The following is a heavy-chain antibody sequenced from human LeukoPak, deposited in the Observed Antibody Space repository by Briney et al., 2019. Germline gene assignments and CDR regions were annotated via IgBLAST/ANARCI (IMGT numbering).Heavy chain of an antibody. V-gene: IGHV4-34*01. J-gene: IGHJ4*02. D-gene: IGHD7-27*01. CDR2: INHSGST. CDR3: GRKANWGPHYFDY. CDR1: GGSLSDYY. Sequence: PSETLSLTCAVYGGSLSDYYWSWIRQPPGKGLEWIGEINHSGSTNYNPFLKSRVTTSVDTSKNQFSLKMTTVTAADTAVYYCGRKANWGPHYFDYWGQGTLVTVSS.